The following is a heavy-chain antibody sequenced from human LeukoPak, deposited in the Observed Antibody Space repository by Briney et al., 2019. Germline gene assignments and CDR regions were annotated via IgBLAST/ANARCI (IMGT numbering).Heavy chain of an antibody. CDR3: ARGPAVAGRLDY. Sequence: SVKVSCKASGYTFTSYAISWVRQAPGQGLEWMGGIIPIFGTANYAQKFQGRVTITADESTSTAYMELSSLRSEDTAVYYCARGPAVAGRLDYWGQGTLVTVSS. CDR2: IIPIFGTA. CDR1: GYTFTSYA. D-gene: IGHD6-19*01. J-gene: IGHJ4*02. V-gene: IGHV1-69*13.